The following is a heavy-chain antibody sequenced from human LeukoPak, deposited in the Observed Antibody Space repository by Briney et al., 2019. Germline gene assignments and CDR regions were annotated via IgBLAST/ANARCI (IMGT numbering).Heavy chain of an antibody. CDR3: ARHESAYYYYMDV. CDR2: ICTSGST. V-gene: IGHV4-4*09. J-gene: IGHJ6*03. Sequence: SETLSLTCTVSGGSISSYYWSWIRQPPGKGLEWIGYICTSGSTNYNPSLKSRVTISVDTPKNQFSLKLSSVTAADTAVYYCARHESAYYYYMDVWGKGTTVTVSS. CDR1: GGSISSYY.